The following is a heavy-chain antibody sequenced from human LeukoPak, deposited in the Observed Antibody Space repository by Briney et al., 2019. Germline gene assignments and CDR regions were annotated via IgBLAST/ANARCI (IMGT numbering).Heavy chain of an antibody. J-gene: IGHJ4*02. CDR2: ISWNSGSI. V-gene: IGHV3-9*01. D-gene: IGHD4-17*01. CDR1: GFTFDDYA. Sequence: GRSLRLSCAASGFTFDDYAMHWVRQAPGKGLEWVSGISWNSGSIGYADSVKGRFTISRDNSKNTLYLQMNSLRAEDTAVYYCARAKDYGELDYWGQGTLVTVSS. CDR3: ARAKDYGELDY.